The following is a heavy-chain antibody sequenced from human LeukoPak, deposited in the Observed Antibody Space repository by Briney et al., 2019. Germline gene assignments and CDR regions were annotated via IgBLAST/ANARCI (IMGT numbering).Heavy chain of an antibody. V-gene: IGHV3-23*01. CDR1: GFTFSSYA. J-gene: IGHJ4*02. D-gene: IGHD3-22*01. CDR3: AKDLGYYDSSGYLKSSHNFDY. Sequence: GGSLRLFCAASGFTFSSYAMSWVRQAPGQGLEWVAAISGSGGSTYLEASVQGRFNISSGNSKNTLYLQMNSLRAENTALYYCAKDLGYYDSSGYLKSSHNFDYWGQGTLVTVSS. CDR2: ISGSGGST.